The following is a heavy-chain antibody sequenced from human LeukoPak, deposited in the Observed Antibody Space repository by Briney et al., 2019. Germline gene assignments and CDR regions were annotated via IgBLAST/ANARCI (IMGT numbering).Heavy chain of an antibody. Sequence: GGSLRPSWEAPELPFVDFAISWFRQGPGKGLEWVSGINWNGGSTGYADSVKGRFTISRDNAKNSLYLQMNSLRAEDTALYYCARGFGSGSYYSHLVYWGQGTLVTVSS. CDR2: INWNGGST. D-gene: IGHD3-10*01. J-gene: IGHJ4*02. CDR3: ARGFGSGSYYSHLVY. V-gene: IGHV3-20*04. CDR1: ELPFVDFA.